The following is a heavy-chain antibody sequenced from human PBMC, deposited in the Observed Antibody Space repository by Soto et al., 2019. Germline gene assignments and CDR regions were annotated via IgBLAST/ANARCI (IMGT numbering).Heavy chain of an antibody. J-gene: IGHJ4*02. V-gene: IGHV1-46*01. CDR1: GYTFTSHY. Sequence: ASVNVSCKASGYTFTSHYMHWVRQAPGQGLEWMGVIHPSCGSTSYAQKFQGRVTMTRDTSTSTVYMELSSLTSEDTAVYYCARVSNRFDYWGKGTMVTVSA. CDR3: ARVSNRFDY. CDR2: IHPSCGST.